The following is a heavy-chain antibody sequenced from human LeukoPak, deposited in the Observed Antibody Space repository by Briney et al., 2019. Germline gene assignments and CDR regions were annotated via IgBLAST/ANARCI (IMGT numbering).Heavy chain of an antibody. CDR1: GFTFSSYG. D-gene: IGHD3-10*01. CDR3: ARDREYYYGSGSFDY. V-gene: IGHV3-33*01. J-gene: IGHJ4*02. Sequence: PGRSLRLSCAASGFTFSSYGMHWVRQAPGKGLEWVAVIWYDGSNKYYADSVKGRFTISRDNSKNTLYLQMNSLRAEDTAVNYCARDREYYYGSGSFDYWGQGTLVTVSS. CDR2: IWYDGSNK.